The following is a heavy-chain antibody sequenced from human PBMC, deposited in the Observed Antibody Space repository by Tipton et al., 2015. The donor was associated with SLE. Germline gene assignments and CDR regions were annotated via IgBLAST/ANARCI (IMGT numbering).Heavy chain of an antibody. V-gene: IGHV4-59*08. J-gene: IGHJ5*02. Sequence: TLSLTCTVSGGSISSHYWSWIRQPPGKTLEWIGYIYSGGSTNYNPSLKSRVSISVDTSKNQFSLKLTSVTAADTAVYYCARHRWSRETMAVDWFDPWGQGTLVTVSS. CDR2: IYSGGST. CDR1: GGSISSHY. CDR3: ARHRWSRETMAVDWFDP. D-gene: IGHD3-10*01.